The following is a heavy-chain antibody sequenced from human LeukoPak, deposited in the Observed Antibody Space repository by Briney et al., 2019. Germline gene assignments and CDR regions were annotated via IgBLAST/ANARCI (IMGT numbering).Heavy chain of an antibody. V-gene: IGHV1-69*05. J-gene: IGHJ6*02. Sequence: GASVKVSCKASGGNFNNYAISWLRQAPGQGLEWMGSVIPNFGTPNYAQKFQGRATITTDSSTTTAYLDLSSLKSDDTAVYYCARRPRSYYGMDVWGQGTTVTVSS. CDR2: VIPNFGTP. D-gene: IGHD6-6*01. CDR1: GGNFNNYA. CDR3: ARRPRSYYGMDV.